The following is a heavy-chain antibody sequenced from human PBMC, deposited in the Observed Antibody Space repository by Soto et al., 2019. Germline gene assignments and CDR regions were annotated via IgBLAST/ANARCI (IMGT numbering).Heavy chain of an antibody. CDR2: INAGNGNT. D-gene: IGHD2-2*01. CDR1: GYTFTSYA. J-gene: IGHJ4*02. CDR3: ARSRYCSSTSFPYYFDS. V-gene: IGHV1-3*01. Sequence: QVQLVQSGAEVKKPGASVKVSCKASGYTFTSYAIHWVRQAPGQRLEWMGWINAGNGNTKYSQKFQGRVTITRDTSASTAYMELSSLRSEDTAVYYCARSRYCSSTSFPYYFDSWGQGNLVTVSS.